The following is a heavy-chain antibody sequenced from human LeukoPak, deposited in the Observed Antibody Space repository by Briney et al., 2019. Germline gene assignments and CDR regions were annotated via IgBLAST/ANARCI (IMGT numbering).Heavy chain of an antibody. D-gene: IGHD3-22*01. CDR3: ASFSDAYYDSSGYYSSSDY. CDR1: GGTFSSYA. J-gene: IGHJ4*02. Sequence: SVKVSCKASGGTFSSYAISWVRQTPGQGLEWMGGIIPIFGTANYAQKFQGRVTITADESTSTAYMELSSLGSEDTAVYYCASFSDAYYDSSGYYSSSDYWGQGTLVTVSS. CDR2: IIPIFGTA. V-gene: IGHV1-69*01.